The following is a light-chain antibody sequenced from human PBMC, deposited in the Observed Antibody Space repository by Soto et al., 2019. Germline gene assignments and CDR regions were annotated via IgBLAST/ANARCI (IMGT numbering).Light chain of an antibody. Sequence: EIVMTQSPATLSVSPGERATLFCRASQSVSTNLAWYQQKPGQAPRLLIYGASTRATGIPARFSGSGSGTEFTLTISSLPSEDFAIYYCQQHNKWPPKTFGQGTKVEIK. J-gene: IGKJ1*01. CDR3: QQHNKWPPKT. CDR1: QSVSTN. V-gene: IGKV3-15*01. CDR2: GAS.